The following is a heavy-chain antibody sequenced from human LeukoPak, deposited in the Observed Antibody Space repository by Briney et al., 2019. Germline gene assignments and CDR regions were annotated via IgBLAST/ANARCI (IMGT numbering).Heavy chain of an antibody. J-gene: IGHJ4*02. Sequence: GGSLRLSCAASGFTFSSYAMHWVRQAPGKGLERVAHIKHDGSERYYVDSVKGRFTISRDNAENSLSLQMNNLRADDTAVYYCARDQTPFVWGQGILVTVSS. V-gene: IGHV3-7*01. CDR1: GFTFSSYA. CDR3: ARDQTPFV. CDR2: IKHDGSER.